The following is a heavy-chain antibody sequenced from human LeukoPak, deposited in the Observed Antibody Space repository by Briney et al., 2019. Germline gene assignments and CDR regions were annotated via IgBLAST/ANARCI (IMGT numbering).Heavy chain of an antibody. CDR3: ARAPPPESYYYDSSGYYGWFDP. V-gene: IGHV3-48*04. J-gene: IGHJ5*02. Sequence: GGSLRLSCAASGFTFSSYGMSWIRQAPGKGLEWVSYISSSGSTIYYADSVKGRFTISRDNARNSLYLQMNSLRAEDTAVYYCARAPPPESYYYDSSGYYGWFDPWGQGTLVTVSS. CDR2: ISSSGSTI. CDR1: GFTFSSYG. D-gene: IGHD3-22*01.